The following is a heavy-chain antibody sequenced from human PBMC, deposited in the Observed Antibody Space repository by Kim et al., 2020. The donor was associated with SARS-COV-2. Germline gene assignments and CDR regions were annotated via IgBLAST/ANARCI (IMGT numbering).Heavy chain of an antibody. V-gene: IGHV3-30*01. Sequence: VKGRFTGSRENSKNTLFLQMNSLRPEDTALYYCARQPGYSGTSTATNWFDPWGQGTLVTVSS. CDR3: ARQPGYSGTSTATNWFDP. D-gene: IGHD5-12*01. J-gene: IGHJ5*02.